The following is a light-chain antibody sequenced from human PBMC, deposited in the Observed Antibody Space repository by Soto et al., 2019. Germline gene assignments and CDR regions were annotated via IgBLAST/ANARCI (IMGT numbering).Light chain of an antibody. V-gene: IGKV4-1*01. J-gene: IGKJ1*01. Sequence: DIVMTQSPDSLAVSLGERATINCKSSQSVFYSSNNKNYLAWYQQKPGQPPKLLIYWASTRESGVPDRFSGSGSGTDFALTISSLQAEDVAVYYCQQYYTIPPWTFGQGTNVEI. CDR1: QSVFYSSNNKNY. CDR2: WAS. CDR3: QQYYTIPPWT.